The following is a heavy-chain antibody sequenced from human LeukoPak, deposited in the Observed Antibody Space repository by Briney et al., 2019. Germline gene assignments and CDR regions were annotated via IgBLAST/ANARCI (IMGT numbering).Heavy chain of an antibody. CDR2: IYYSGST. CDR3: ARGRKRQWLVPRGWFDP. CDR1: GGSISSYY. D-gene: IGHD6-19*01. J-gene: IGHJ5*02. V-gene: IGHV4-59*12. Sequence: SETLSLTCTVSGGSISSYYWSWIRQPPGKGLEWIGYIYYSGSTNYNPSLKSRVTISVDTSKNQFSLKLSSVTAADTAVYYCARGRKRQWLVPRGWFDPWGQGTLVTVSS.